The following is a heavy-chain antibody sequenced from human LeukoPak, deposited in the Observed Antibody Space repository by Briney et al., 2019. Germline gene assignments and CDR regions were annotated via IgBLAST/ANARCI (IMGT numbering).Heavy chain of an antibody. CDR2: IKQDETPR. D-gene: IGHD4-17*01. CDR1: GFTFSRHW. CDR3: ARGPSYGDYVDYLDY. V-gene: IGHV3-7*01. Sequence: GGSLRPSCEASGFTFSRHWMNWVRRAPGKGLEWVASIKQDETPRYNVDSVKGRFTISRDNAKNSLYLQLNSLRADDTSVYYCARGPSYGDYVDYLDYWGRGTLVTVSS. J-gene: IGHJ4*02.